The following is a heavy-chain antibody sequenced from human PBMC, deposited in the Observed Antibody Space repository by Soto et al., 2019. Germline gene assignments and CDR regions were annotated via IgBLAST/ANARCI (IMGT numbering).Heavy chain of an antibody. CDR1: GFTFSSYG. J-gene: IGHJ4*02. CDR3: ARDRVVYRPDNFDY. V-gene: IGHV3-30*03. D-gene: IGHD2-8*02. CDR2: ISYDGSSK. Sequence: QVQLVESGGGVVQPGRSLRLSCAASGFTFSSYGMHWVRQAPGKGLEWVAVISYDGSSKYYADSVNGRFTISRDNSKNTLYLQMNSLRAEDTAVYYCARDRVVYRPDNFDYWGQGTLVTVSS.